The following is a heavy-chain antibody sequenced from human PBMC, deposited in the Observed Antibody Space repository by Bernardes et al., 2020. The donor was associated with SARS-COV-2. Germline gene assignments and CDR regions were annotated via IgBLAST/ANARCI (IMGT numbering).Heavy chain of an antibody. CDR3: AKEEECCRLYYYGMDV. CDR1: GFTFSSYG. V-gene: IGHV3-30*18. Sequence: GGSLRLSCAASGFTFSSYGMHWVRQAPGKGLEWVAVISYDGSNKYYADSVKGRFTISRDNSKNTLYLQMNSLRAEDTAVYYCAKEEECCRLYYYGMDVWGQGTTVTVSS. D-gene: IGHD3-10*02. J-gene: IGHJ6*02. CDR2: ISYDGSNK.